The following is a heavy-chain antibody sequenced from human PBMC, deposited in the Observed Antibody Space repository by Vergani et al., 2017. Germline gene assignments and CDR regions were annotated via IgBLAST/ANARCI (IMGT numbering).Heavy chain of an antibody. J-gene: IGHJ5*02. CDR3: ARELPRRPSGSGSYYKGGRFDP. CDR2: VSPYNGNT. V-gene: IGHV1-18*01. D-gene: IGHD3-10*01. CDR1: GYSFINYG. Sequence: QSQLVQSGDEVKKPGASVKVSCKTSGYSFINYGISWVRQAPGQGLEWLGWVSPYNGNTNYGQKIQGRVTMTTDTSTRTAYMQLRSLTFDDTAVYYCARELPRRPSGSGSYYKGGRFDPWGQGTLVTVSS.